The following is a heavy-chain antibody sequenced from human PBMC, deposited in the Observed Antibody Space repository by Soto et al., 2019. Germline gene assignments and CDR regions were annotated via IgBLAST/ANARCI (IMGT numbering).Heavy chain of an antibody. CDR3: ARRGFVTIFGVVIIRGGWFDP. Sequence: ASVKVSCKASGYTFTSYDINWVRQATGQGLEWMGWMNPSSGNTGYAQKFQGRVTMTRNTSISTAYMELSSLRSEDTAVYYCARRGFVTIFGVVIIRGGWFDPWGQGTLVTVSS. J-gene: IGHJ5*02. CDR2: MNPSSGNT. CDR1: GYTFTSYD. D-gene: IGHD3-3*01. V-gene: IGHV1-8*01.